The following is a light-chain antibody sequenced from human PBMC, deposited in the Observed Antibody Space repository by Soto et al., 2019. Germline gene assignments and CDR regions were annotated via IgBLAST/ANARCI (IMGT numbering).Light chain of an antibody. J-gene: IGKJ1*01. CDR2: GAS. CDR3: QQYGRSPWT. Sequence: EIVLTQSPGTLSLSPGERATLSCRASQSVSSSYLACYQQKPGQDPSLLIYGASSRATGIPDRFSGSGSVTDVTLTISRLEAEDFAVYLCQQYGRSPWTPGQGTNVEIK. V-gene: IGKV3-20*01. CDR1: QSVSSSY.